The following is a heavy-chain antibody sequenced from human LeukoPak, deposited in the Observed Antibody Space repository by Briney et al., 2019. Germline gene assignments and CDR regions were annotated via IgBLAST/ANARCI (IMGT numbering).Heavy chain of an antibody. D-gene: IGHD3-3*01. J-gene: IGHJ4*02. V-gene: IGHV3-30*02. CDR1: GFTFSSYG. CDR3: AKSASGYYSVCLDY. CDR2: IWYDGSNK. Sequence: PGGSLRLSCAASGFTFSSYGMHWVRQAPGKGLEWVAVIWYDGSNKYYADSVKGRFTISRDNSKNTLYLQMNSLRAEDTAVYYCAKSASGYYSVCLDYWGQGTLVTVSS.